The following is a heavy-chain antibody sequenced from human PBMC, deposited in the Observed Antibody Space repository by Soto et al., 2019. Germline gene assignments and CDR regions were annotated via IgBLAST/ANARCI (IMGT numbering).Heavy chain of an antibody. V-gene: IGHV4-34*01. D-gene: IGHD2-8*02. CDR1: GGSFSGYY. CDR2: INHSGST. Sequence: QVQLQQWGAGLLKPSETLSLTCAVYGGSFSGYYWSWIRQPPGKGLEWIGEINHSGSTNYNPSLKXRXTKXVDTSKNQFSLKLSSVTAADTAVYYCASGARYFDYWGQGTLVTVSS. CDR3: ASGARYFDY. J-gene: IGHJ4*02.